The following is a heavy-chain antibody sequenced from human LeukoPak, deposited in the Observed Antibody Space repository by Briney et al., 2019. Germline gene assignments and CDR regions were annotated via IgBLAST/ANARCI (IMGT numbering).Heavy chain of an antibody. CDR2: IYHSGAT. J-gene: IGHJ4*02. V-gene: IGHV4-59*01. Sequence: PSESLSLTCTVSAAPISNDYWSSIRQPPGKGLEWIGYIYHSGATNYNPSLRSRVTISVDTSNNQFSLNLRSRTAADTAIYLCARKSPPSGCYGLYLDYWGQGALVTVSS. D-gene: IGHD1-26*01. CDR3: ARKSPPSGCYGLYLDY. CDR1: AAPISNDY.